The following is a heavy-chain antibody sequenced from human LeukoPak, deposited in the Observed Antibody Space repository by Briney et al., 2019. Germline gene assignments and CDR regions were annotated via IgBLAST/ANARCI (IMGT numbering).Heavy chain of an antibody. CDR1: GYTFTTYN. CDR3: ARGAAMVRGVIITSSTGNWFDP. V-gene: IGHV1-18*01. D-gene: IGHD3-10*01. Sequence: ASLKVSCKPSGYTFTTYNINSVRQAPGQGLEWMGWISGYNGNTNYAQKLQGRVTMTTDTSTSPAYMELSSLRSEDTAVYCCARGAAMVRGVIITSSTGNWFDPWGQGTLVTVSS. CDR2: ISGYNGNT. J-gene: IGHJ5*02.